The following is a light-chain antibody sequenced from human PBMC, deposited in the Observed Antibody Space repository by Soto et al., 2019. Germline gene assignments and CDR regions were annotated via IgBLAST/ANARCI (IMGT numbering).Light chain of an antibody. CDR3: QQYGDSPAT. J-gene: IGKJ3*01. V-gene: IGKV3-20*01. CDR2: GAF. Sequence: EIVMTQSPATLSVSPGERATLSCRASQSVSTYLAWYQQKPGQAPRLLIYGAFNRATGIPDRFSGSGSGTDFTLTFSRLEPEDFAVYYCQQYGDSPATFGPGTKVDIK. CDR1: QSVSTY.